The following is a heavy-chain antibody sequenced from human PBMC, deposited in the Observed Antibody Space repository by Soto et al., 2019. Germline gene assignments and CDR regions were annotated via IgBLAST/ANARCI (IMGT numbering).Heavy chain of an antibody. Sequence: PSETLSLTCTVSGDSLRSSYHYWGWIRPSPGEGLKGFGSIYYTGNTYYNPSLKSRVSIYMDMATNEISLRLRAERDADMAVYYCVRVEEYAGEFTPNFDRWGQGALVTVSS. J-gene: IGHJ5*02. CDR1: GDSLRSSYHY. V-gene: IGHV4-39*01. CDR3: VRVEEYAGEFTPNFDR. D-gene: IGHD3-10*01. CDR2: IYYTGNT.